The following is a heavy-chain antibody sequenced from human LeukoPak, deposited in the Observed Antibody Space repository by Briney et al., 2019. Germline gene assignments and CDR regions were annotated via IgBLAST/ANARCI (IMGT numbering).Heavy chain of an antibody. Sequence: SETLSLTCAASGGSISSSNWWSWVRQPPGKGLEWIGEIYHSGSINYSPSLKSRVTISVDKSKNQFSLKLSSVTAADTAVYYCAREGTYGDYYYGMDVWGKGTTVTVSS. CDR3: AREGTYGDYYYGMDV. CDR1: GGSISSSNW. V-gene: IGHV4-4*02. CDR2: IYHSGSI. J-gene: IGHJ6*04. D-gene: IGHD4-17*01.